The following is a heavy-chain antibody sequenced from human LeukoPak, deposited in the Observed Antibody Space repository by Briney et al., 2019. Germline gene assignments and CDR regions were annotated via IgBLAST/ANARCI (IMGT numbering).Heavy chain of an antibody. D-gene: IGHD3-3*02. CDR2: IIPIFGTA. Sequence: GASVKVSCKASGGTFSSYAISWVRQAPGQGLEWMGGIIPIFGTANYAQKFQGRVTITTDESTSTAYMELSSLRSEDTAVYYCARARPDIFGVPYYMDVWGKGTTVTVSS. J-gene: IGHJ6*03. CDR1: GGTFSSYA. CDR3: ARARPDIFGVPYYMDV. V-gene: IGHV1-69*05.